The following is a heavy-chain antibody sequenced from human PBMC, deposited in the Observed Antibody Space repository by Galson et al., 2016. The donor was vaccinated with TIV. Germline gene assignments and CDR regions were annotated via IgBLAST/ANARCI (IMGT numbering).Heavy chain of an antibody. CDR2: ISSDRTNA. J-gene: IGHJ4*02. D-gene: IGHD5-24*01. Sequence: SLRLSCAASGFTFSAYRMDWVRQAPGKGLEWVAVISSDRTNAHYADSMKGRFTISRDNSGNTLYLQMNNLRSEDTAVYYCATDGRDAYNPYFDSWGQGTLVTVSS. V-gene: IGHV3-30*03. CDR3: ATDGRDAYNPYFDS. CDR1: GFTFSAYR.